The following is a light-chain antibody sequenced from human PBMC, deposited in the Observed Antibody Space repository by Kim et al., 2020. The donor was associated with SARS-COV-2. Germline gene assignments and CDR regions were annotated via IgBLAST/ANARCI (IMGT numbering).Light chain of an antibody. Sequence: SPGERATLACRASQSVSSNLAWYQQKPAQAPRLLIYGASTRATGIPARFSGSGSGTEFTLTISSLQSEDFAVYYCQQYNNRPPITFGQGTRLEIK. CDR3: QQYNNRPPIT. J-gene: IGKJ5*01. CDR2: GAS. V-gene: IGKV3-15*01. CDR1: QSVSSN.